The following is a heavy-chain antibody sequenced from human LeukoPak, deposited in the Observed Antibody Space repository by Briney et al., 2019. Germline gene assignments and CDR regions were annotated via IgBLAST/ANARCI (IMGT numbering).Heavy chain of an antibody. V-gene: IGHV4-39*01. CDR3: ARHEEEDGYNAKTPDY. D-gene: IGHD5-24*01. CDR2: IHYRLPN. CDR1: AVSISGTNYY. Sequence: PSETLSLTCDVSAVSISGTNYYWGWIRQPPGMGLEWIGIIHYRLPNFYNPLLKSRVTIPVDTSKNQISLRLRSVTAADTAVYYCARHEEEDGYNAKTPDYWGQGTLVTVSS. J-gene: IGHJ4*02.